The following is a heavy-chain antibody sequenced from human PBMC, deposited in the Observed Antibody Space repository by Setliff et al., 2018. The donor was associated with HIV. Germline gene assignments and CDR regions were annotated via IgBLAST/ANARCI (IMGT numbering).Heavy chain of an antibody. J-gene: IGHJ5*02. D-gene: IGHD6-13*01. Sequence: KTSETLSLTCTVSGYSISSGYYWGWIRQPPGKGLEWIGSIYHSGSTYYNPSLKSRVTISVDTSKNQFSLKLSSVTAADTAVYYCAREERIAAAGAWGQGTLVTVSS. CDR1: GYSISSGYY. CDR2: IYHSGST. V-gene: IGHV4-38-2*02. CDR3: AREERIAAAGA.